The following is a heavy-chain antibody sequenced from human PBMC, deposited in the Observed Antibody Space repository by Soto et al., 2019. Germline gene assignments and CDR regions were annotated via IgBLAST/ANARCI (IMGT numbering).Heavy chain of an antibody. J-gene: IGHJ4*02. CDR1: GGSISSYY. CDR3: ARVGAYCGGDCFYYFDY. D-gene: IGHD2-21*02. CDR2: IYYSGST. Sequence: PSETLSLTCTVSGGSISSYYWSWIRQPPGKGLEWIGYIYYSGSTNYNPSLKSRVTISVDTSKNQFSPKLSSVTAADTAVYYCARVGAYCGGDCFYYFDYWGQGTLVTVSS. V-gene: IGHV4-59*01.